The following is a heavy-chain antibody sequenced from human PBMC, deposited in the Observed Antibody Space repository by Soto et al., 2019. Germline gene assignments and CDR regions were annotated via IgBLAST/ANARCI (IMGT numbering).Heavy chain of an antibody. D-gene: IGHD3-22*01. V-gene: IGHV3-9*01. Sequence: GGSLRLSCAASGFTFSSYAMSWVRQAPGKGLEWVSGISWNSGNIIYADSVKGRFTISRDNAKNSLYLQMNSLRLEDTALYYCAKMVTWDSSGYYQGGFDCWGQGTLVTVSS. CDR2: ISWNSGNI. J-gene: IGHJ4*02. CDR3: AKMVTWDSSGYYQGGFDC. CDR1: GFTFSSYA.